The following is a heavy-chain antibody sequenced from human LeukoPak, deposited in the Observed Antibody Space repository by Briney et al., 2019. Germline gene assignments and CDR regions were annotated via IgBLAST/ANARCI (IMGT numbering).Heavy chain of an antibody. D-gene: IGHD2-2*01. CDR3: AREDIVVVPAATYWYFDL. J-gene: IGHJ2*01. CDR1: GFTFSSHL. Sequence: GGSLRLSCSASGFTFSSHLMNWVRQAPGEGLEWVGNIKQDGSEKYYVDSVKGRFTISRDNAKNSLYLQMNSLRAEDTAVYYCAREDIVVVPAATYWYFDLWGRGTLVTVSS. V-gene: IGHV3-7*01. CDR2: IKQDGSEK.